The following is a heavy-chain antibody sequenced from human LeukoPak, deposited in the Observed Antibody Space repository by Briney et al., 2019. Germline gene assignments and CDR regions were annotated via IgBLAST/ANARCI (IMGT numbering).Heavy chain of an antibody. V-gene: IGHV3-23*01. CDR2: ISGSGGST. CDR3: ARRAGAYSHPYDY. Sequence: GGSLRLSCAASGFTFSSYAMSWVRQAPGKGLEWVSAISGSGGSTYYADSVKGRFTISRDNTKNTLYLQMNSLRAEDTAVYYCARRAGAYSHPYDYWGQGTLVTVSS. CDR1: GFTFSSYA. D-gene: IGHD4/OR15-4a*01. J-gene: IGHJ4*02.